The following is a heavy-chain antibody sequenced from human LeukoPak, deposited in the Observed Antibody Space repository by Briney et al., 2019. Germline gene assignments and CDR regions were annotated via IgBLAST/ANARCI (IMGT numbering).Heavy chain of an antibody. Sequence: ASVNVSCKASGYTFTYYYMHWVRQPPGRGLAWMGWINHNSGGTNYAQKLQGRVTMTRDTSISTAYMELSRLRSDDTAVYYCATGRWGVDYWGQGTLVTVSS. D-gene: IGHD3-16*01. V-gene: IGHV1-2*02. CDR3: ATGRWGVDY. CDR2: INHNSGGT. J-gene: IGHJ4*02. CDR1: GYTFTYYY.